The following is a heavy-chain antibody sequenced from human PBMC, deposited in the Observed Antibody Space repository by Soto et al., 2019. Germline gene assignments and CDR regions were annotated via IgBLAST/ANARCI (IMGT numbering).Heavy chain of an antibody. CDR3: ARGPHGYGYGDS. CDR1: GLTSSYF. CDR2: INSDGSST. V-gene: IGHV3-74*01. J-gene: IGHJ5*01. D-gene: IGHD5-12*01. Sequence: EVQLVESGGGLVQPGGSLRLSCAASGLTSSYFHWVRQPPGQGLVWVSRINSDGSSTSYAESVKGRFTISRDNAKNTLYLKMDSLRAEDKAGYYCARGPHGYGYGDSWGQGTLVTVSS.